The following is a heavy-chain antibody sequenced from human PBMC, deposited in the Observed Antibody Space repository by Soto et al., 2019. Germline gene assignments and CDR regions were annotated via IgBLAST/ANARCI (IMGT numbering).Heavy chain of an antibody. D-gene: IGHD3-10*01. J-gene: IGHJ6*02. CDR1: GFNFASSA. CDR3: AADMGDYGSGSDFYYYDGMDV. CDR2: IVVGSGNT. Sequence: QMQLVQSGPEVKKPGTSVKVSCKASGFNFASSAVQWVRQARGQRLEWIGWIVVGSGNTNYAQKFQERVTITRDMSTSTAYMELSSLRSEDTAVYYCAADMGDYGSGSDFYYYDGMDVWGHGTTVTVSS. V-gene: IGHV1-58*01.